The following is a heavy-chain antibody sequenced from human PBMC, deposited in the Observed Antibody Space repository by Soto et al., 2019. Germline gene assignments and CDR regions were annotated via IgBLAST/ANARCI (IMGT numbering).Heavy chain of an antibody. J-gene: IGHJ4*02. Sequence: EVQLLESVGGLVQPGGSLRLSCAASGFTFSTYAMSWVRQAPGKGLEWVSGMSGSGGSTYYADSVKGRFTISRDNSKNTLYLQMNSLRAEDTAVYYCMNLYSYGSGSYYKWGQGTLVTVSS. CDR2: MSGSGGST. V-gene: IGHV3-23*01. CDR1: GFTFSTYA. CDR3: MNLYSYGSGSYYK. D-gene: IGHD3-10*01.